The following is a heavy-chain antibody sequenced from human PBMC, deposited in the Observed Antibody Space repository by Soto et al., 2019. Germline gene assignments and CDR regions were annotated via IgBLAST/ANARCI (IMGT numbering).Heavy chain of an antibody. J-gene: IGHJ3*02. CDR3: ARYCSSTSCYARDTFDI. CDR2: IYSGGST. CDR1: GFTVSSNY. V-gene: IGHV3-66*01. Sequence: PGGSLRLSCAASGFTVSSNYMSWVRQAPGKGLEWVSVIYSGGSTYYADSVKGRFTISRDNSKNTLYLQMNSLRAEDTAVYYCARYCSSTSCYARDTFDIWGQGTMVTVSS. D-gene: IGHD2-2*01.